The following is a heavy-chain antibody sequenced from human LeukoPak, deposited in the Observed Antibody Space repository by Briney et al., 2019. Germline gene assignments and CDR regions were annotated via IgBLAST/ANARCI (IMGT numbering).Heavy chain of an antibody. Sequence: PGRSLRLSCAASGFTFSSYAMHWVRQAPGKGLEWVALIYSAGTTHADSVRGRFTISRDKSKNMLYLQMNSLRAEDTAVYFCARAQGGKIQLWDYYFDYWGQGTLVTVSS. CDR3: ARAQGGKIQLWDYYFDY. CDR2: IYSAGTT. D-gene: IGHD5-18*01. CDR1: GFTFSSYA. V-gene: IGHV3-66*01. J-gene: IGHJ4*02.